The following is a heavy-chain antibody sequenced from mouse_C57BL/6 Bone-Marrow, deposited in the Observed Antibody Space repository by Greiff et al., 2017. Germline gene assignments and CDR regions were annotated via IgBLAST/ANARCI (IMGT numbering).Heavy chain of an antibody. CDR1: GFTFSSYA. Sequence: EVQLVESGEGLVKPGGSLKLSCAASGFTFSSYAMSWVRQTPEKRLEWVAYISSGGEYIYYAATVKGRFTISRDNARNTLYLQMSSLKSEDTAMYYCTRERLRYYFDYWGQGTTLTVSS. CDR3: TRERLRYYFDY. J-gene: IGHJ2*01. V-gene: IGHV5-9-1*02. D-gene: IGHD1-1*01. CDR2: ISSGGEYI.